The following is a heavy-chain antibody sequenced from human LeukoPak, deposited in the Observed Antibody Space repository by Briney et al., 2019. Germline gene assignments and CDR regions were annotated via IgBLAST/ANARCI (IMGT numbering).Heavy chain of an antibody. CDR1: GYSISSGYY. J-gene: IGHJ4*02. Sequence: SETLSLTCTVSGYSISSGYYWGWIRQPPGKGLEWIGSIYHSGSTYYNPSLKSRVTISVDTSKNQFSLKLSSVTAADTAVYYCARGVPATASYFDYWGQGTLVTVSS. CDR2: IYHSGST. V-gene: IGHV4-38-2*02. CDR3: ARGVPATASYFDY. D-gene: IGHD2-2*01.